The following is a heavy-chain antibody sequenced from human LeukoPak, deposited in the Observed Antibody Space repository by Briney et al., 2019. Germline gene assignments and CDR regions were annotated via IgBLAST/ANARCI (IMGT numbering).Heavy chain of an antibody. CDR3: ARGDDDYVRYFDY. J-gene: IGHJ4*02. V-gene: IGHV3-48*02. D-gene: IGHD4-17*01. CDR1: GFTISSYC. CDR2: ISSGSSTR. Sequence: PGGSLRLSCVASGFTISSYCMNWVRQAPGKGLEWVSYISSGSSTRCYGDSVKGRFTISRDNAKNSLYLQMNSLRDEDTAVYYCARGDDDYVRYFDYWGQGTLVAVSS.